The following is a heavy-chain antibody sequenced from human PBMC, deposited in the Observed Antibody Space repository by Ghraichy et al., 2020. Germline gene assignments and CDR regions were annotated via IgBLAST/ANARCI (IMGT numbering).Heavy chain of an antibody. Sequence: SVKVSCKASGGTFSSYAISWVRQAPGQGLEWMGGIIPIFGTANYAQKFQGRVTITADKSTSTAYMELSSLRSEDTAVYYCARETSTTDAFDIWGQGTMVTVSS. D-gene: IGHD1-14*01. CDR2: IIPIFGTA. V-gene: IGHV1-69*06. CDR3: ARETSTTDAFDI. CDR1: GGTFSSYA. J-gene: IGHJ3*02.